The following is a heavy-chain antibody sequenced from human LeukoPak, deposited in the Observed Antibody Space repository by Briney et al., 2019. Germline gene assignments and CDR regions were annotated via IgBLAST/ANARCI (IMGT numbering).Heavy chain of an antibody. D-gene: IGHD3-10*01. CDR2: ISFDGTNN. Sequence: PGGSLRLSCAASGFTFTSYGIHWVRQAPGKGLEWVAYISFDGTNNYYADDVKGRFTISRDNSKNTLYLQMNSLRPEDTAVYYCARDLGSARSLTLGYWGQGTLVTVSS. CDR1: GFTFTSYG. CDR3: ARDLGSARSLTLGY. J-gene: IGHJ4*02. V-gene: IGHV3-30*03.